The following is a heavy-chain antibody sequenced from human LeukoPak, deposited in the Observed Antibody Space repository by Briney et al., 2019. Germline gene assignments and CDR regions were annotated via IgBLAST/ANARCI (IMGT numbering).Heavy chain of an antibody. D-gene: IGHD6-19*01. V-gene: IGHV4-59*01. J-gene: IGHJ6*03. CDR1: GGSISSYY. CDR2: IYYSGST. Sequence: SETLSLTCTVSGGSISSYYWSWIRQPPGKGLEWIGYIYYSGSTNYNPSLKSRVTISVDTSKNQFSLKLSSVTAADTAVYYFARGDSSGWPYYYYYYMDVWGKGTTVTISS. CDR3: ARGDSSGWPYYYYYYMDV.